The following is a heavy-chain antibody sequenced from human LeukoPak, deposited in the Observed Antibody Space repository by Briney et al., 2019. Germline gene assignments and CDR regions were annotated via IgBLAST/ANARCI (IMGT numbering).Heavy chain of an antibody. CDR2: IIPTFGTA. Sequence: ASVKVSCKASRGTFSSYALIWVRQAPGQGFEWMGGIIPTFGTAAYAQKFQGRVTISADESTSTAYMELSSLTSEDTAVYYCARDLAMVRGARYRPYNWFDPWGQGTLVTVSS. CDR3: ARDLAMVRGARYRPYNWFDP. D-gene: IGHD3-10*01. J-gene: IGHJ5*02. CDR1: RGTFSSYA. V-gene: IGHV1-69*13.